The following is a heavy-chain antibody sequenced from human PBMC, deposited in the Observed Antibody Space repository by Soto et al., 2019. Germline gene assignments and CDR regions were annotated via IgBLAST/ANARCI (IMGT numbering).Heavy chain of an antibody. CDR2: VYHSGSA. CDR3: ARVPGVVVSADDAFDI. V-gene: IGHV4-4*02. CDR1: GGSVSSSNW. Sequence: QVQLQESGPGLVKPSGTLSLTCAVSGGSVSSSNWWSWVRQSPGKGLEWMGEVYHSGSAHYNPSLRGRATISLDMSKNQVSLRLTSVTAADTAVYYCARVPGVVVSADDAFDIWGPGTRVIVSS. D-gene: IGHD2-21*02. J-gene: IGHJ3*02.